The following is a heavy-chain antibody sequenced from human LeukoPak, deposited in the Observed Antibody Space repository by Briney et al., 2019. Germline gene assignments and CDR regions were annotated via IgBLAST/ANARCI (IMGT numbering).Heavy chain of an antibody. CDR3: ARDKAPGAVAGNLDY. V-gene: IGHV3-30*04. D-gene: IGHD6-19*01. CDR2: ISYDGSNK. J-gene: IGHJ4*02. CDR1: GFTFSSYA. Sequence: GRSLRLSCAASGFTFSSYAMHWVRQAPGKGLEWVAVISYDGSNKYYADSVEGRFTISRDNSKNTLYLQMNSLRAEDTAVYYCARDKAPGAVAGNLDYWGQGTLVTVSS.